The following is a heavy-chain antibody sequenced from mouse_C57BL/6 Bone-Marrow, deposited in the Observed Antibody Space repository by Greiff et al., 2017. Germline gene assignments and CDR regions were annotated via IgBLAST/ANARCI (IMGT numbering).Heavy chain of an antibody. J-gene: IGHJ3*01. Sequence: EVQGVQSGGDLVKPGGSLKFSCAASGFTFSSYGMSWVRQTPDKRLEWVATISSGGSYTYYPDSVKGRFTISRDNAKNTLYLQMSSLKSEATAIYYWARHYYYVPSGFAYGGQGTLVTVSA. CDR1: GFTFSSYG. V-gene: IGHV5-6*01. D-gene: IGHD1-1*01. CDR2: ISSGGSYT. CDR3: ARHYYYVPSGFAY.